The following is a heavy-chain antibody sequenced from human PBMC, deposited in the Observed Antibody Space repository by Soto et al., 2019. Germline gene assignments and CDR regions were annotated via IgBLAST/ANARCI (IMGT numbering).Heavy chain of an antibody. Sequence: SQTLSLTCAISGDSVSSNSAAWNWIRQSPSRGLEWLGRTYYRSKWYNDYAVSVKSRITINPVTSKNQFSLQLNSVTPEDTAVYYCARTFRDIVVVVAATDWFDPWGQGTLVTVSS. J-gene: IGHJ5*02. V-gene: IGHV6-1*01. CDR1: GDSVSSNSAA. CDR2: TYYRSKWYN. D-gene: IGHD2-15*01. CDR3: ARTFRDIVVVVAATDWFDP.